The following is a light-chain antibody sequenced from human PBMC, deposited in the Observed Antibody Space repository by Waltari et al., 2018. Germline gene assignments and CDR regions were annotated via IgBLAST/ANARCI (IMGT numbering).Light chain of an antibody. CDR1: QSVSRA. CDR3: QKYDFLPAT. Sequence: EIVLTQSPGSLSSSPGERVTLSCRASQSVSRALAWYQQKPGQAPRLLIFGASNRATGIPDRFSGSGSETDFSLTISRLEPEDFAVYYCQKYDFLPATFGQGTTVEIK. J-gene: IGKJ1*01. CDR2: GAS. V-gene: IGKV3-20*01.